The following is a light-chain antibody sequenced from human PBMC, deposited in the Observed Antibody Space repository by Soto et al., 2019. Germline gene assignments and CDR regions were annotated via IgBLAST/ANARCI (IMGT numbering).Light chain of an antibody. CDR1: LPISNY. CDR2: AAS. V-gene: IGKV1-27*01. Sequence: IQMTQSPSSLSSSLGDRVTITCRASLPISNYLAWYQQKPGKIPNLLIYAASTLQAGVPSRFSGSVSGTDGTITISSLQTEDGSAYYCQKFNSAPLTFGGGTKVDIK. J-gene: IGKJ4*01. CDR3: QKFNSAPLT.